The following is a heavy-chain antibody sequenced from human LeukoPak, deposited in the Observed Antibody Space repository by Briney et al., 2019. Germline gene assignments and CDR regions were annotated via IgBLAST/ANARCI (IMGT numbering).Heavy chain of an antibody. J-gene: IGHJ6*03. D-gene: IGHD3-3*01. CDR3: TRREWLLPGNYYYYYMDV. CDR1: GFTFSGSA. Sequence: GGSLRLSCAASGFTFSGSAMHWVRQASGKGLEWVGRIRSKANSYATAYAASAKGRFTISRDDSKNTAYLQMNSLKTEDTAVYYCTRREWLLPGNYYYYYMDVWGKGTTVTVSS. CDR2: IRSKANSYAT. V-gene: IGHV3-73*01.